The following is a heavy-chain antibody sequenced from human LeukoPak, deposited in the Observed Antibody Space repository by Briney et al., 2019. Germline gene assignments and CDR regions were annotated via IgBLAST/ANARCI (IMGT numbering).Heavy chain of an antibody. D-gene: IGHD4-17*01. Sequence: PVKVSCKASGGTFSSYAISWVRQAPGQGLEWMGGIIPIFGTANYAQKFQGRATITADKSTSTAYMELSSLRSEDTAVYYCARDQKPGDRGDAFDIWGQGTMVTVSS. CDR3: ARDQKPGDRGDAFDI. CDR2: IIPIFGTA. V-gene: IGHV1-69*06. CDR1: GGTFSSYA. J-gene: IGHJ3*02.